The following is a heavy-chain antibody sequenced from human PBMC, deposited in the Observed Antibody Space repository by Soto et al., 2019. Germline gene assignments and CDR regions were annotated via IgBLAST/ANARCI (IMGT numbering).Heavy chain of an antibody. CDR3: ARSIAVAGLDY. D-gene: IGHD6-19*01. J-gene: IGHJ4*02. Sequence: LRLSCAASGFSFSTYAVHWVRQAPGKGLEWVAVISNDGSKKYYGGSVKGRFTISRDNSNNTVYLQMNSLRPEDTAVYYCARSIAVAGLDYWGPGALVTVSS. CDR1: GFSFSTYA. V-gene: IGHV3-30-3*01. CDR2: ISNDGSKK.